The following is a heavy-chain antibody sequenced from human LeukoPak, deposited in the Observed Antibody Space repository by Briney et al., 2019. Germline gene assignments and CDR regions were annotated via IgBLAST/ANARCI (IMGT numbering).Heavy chain of an antibody. V-gene: IGHV5-51*01. CDR2: IYPGDSDT. J-gene: IGHJ4*02. Sequence: GESLKIFCKGSGYSFTTYWIGWVRQMPGKGLEWMGIIYPGDSDTRYSPSFQGQVTISADKSISTAYLQWSSLQASDTAMYYCARPHYYDSIGYYFDYWGQGTLVTVSS. D-gene: IGHD3-22*01. CDR1: GYSFTTYW. CDR3: ARPHYYDSIGYYFDY.